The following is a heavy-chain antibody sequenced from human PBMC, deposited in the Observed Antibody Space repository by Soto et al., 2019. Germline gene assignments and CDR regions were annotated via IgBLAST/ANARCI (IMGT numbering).Heavy chain of an antibody. CDR3: ARDYYDSSASGGSMDV. D-gene: IGHD3-22*01. CDR2: IWYDGSNK. J-gene: IGHJ6*02. V-gene: IGHV3-33*01. Sequence: SLRLSCAASGFTFSSYGMHWVRQAPGKGLEWVAVIWYDGSNKYYADSVKGRFTISRDNSKNTLYLQMNSLRVKDTAVYYCARDYYDSSASGGSMDVWGQGTTVTVAS. CDR1: GFTFSSYG.